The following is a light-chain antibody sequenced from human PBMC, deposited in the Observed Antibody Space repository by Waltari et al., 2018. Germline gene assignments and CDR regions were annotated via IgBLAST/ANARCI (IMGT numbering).Light chain of an antibody. J-gene: IGKJ2*01. CDR3: QQYNNWPLT. Sequence: EIVLTQSPATLSLSPGERATLSCRASQSVRKYLAWYQQKPGQAPRLLIYDTSNRETGIPARFTGSGSGTDFTLTISSLQSEDFAVYYCQQYNNWPLTFGQGTKLEIK. CDR1: QSVRKY. V-gene: IGKV3-11*01. CDR2: DTS.